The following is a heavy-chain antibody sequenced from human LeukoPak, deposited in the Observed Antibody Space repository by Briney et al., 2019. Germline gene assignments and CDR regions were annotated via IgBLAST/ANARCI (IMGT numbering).Heavy chain of an antibody. CDR3: ARDAGGEDFWSGYYTGYFDC. V-gene: IGHV3-48*01. D-gene: IGHD3-3*01. Sequence: GGSLRLSCAASGFTFSSYSMNWVRQAPGKGLEWVSYISSSPSTMYYTDSVKGRFTISRDNAKNSLYLQMNSLRAEDTAVYYCARDAGGEDFWSGYYTGYFDCWGQGTLVTVSS. CDR2: ISSSPSTM. CDR1: GFTFSSYS. J-gene: IGHJ4*02.